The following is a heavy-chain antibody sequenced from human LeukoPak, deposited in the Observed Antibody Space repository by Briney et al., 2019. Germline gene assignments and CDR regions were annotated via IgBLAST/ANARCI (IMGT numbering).Heavy chain of an antibody. CDR1: GGTFSSYA. J-gene: IGHJ4*02. Sequence: GASVKVSCKASGGTFSSYAISWVRQAPGQGLEWMGRIIPILGIANYAQKFQGRVTITADKSTSTAYMELSSLRSDDTAVYYCARGGIATRPFDYWGQGTLVTVSS. V-gene: IGHV1-69*04. CDR3: ARGGIATRPFDY. CDR2: IIPILGIA. D-gene: IGHD6-6*01.